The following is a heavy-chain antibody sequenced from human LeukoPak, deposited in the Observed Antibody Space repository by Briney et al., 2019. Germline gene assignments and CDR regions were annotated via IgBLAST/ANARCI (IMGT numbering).Heavy chain of an antibody. CDR3: ARAPRSMITFGGVITL. D-gene: IGHD3-16*02. V-gene: IGHV4-34*01. Sequence: PSETLSLTCAVYGGPFCGYYWSWIRQPPGKGLGWIGEINHSGSTNYNPSLKSRVTISVDTSKNQFSLKLSSVTAADTAVYYCARAPRSMITFGGVITLWGQGTLVTVSS. CDR2: INHSGST. J-gene: IGHJ4*02. CDR1: GGPFCGYY.